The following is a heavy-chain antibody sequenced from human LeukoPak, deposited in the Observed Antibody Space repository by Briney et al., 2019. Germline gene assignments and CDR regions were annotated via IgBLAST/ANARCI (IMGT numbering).Heavy chain of an antibody. V-gene: IGHV1-58*02. J-gene: IGHJ4*02. CDR1: GFTFTSSA. CDR2: IVVGSGNT. CDR3: AADRVYDTSGYYPLNFDC. D-gene: IGHD3-22*01. Sequence: SVKVSCKASGFTFTSSAMQWVRQARGQRLEWIGWIVVGSGNTNYAQKFQERVTITRDMSTSTAYMELSSLRSEDTAVYYCAADRVYDTSGYYPLNFDCWGQGTLVTVSS.